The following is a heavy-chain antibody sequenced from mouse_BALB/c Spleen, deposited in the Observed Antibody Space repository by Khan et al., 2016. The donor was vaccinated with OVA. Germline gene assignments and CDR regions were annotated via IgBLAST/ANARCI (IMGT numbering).Heavy chain of an antibody. J-gene: IGHJ2*01. CDR1: GYSLTSGYG. CDR2: ISYSGST. Sequence: EVELVESGPGLVKPSQSLSLTCTVTGYSLTSGYGWNWIRQFPGNKLEWMGYISYSGSTNYNPSIKSRISITRDTSKNPFFLQLNSVTTEDTATYYCARTARIKYWGQGTTLTVSS. D-gene: IGHD1-2*01. CDR3: ARTARIKY. V-gene: IGHV3-2*02.